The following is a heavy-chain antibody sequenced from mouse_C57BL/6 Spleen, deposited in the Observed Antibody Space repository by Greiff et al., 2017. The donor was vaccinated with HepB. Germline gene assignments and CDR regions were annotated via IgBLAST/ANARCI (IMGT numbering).Heavy chain of an antibody. CDR1: GYSFTDYN. D-gene: IGHD2-4*01. Sequence: EVKLMESGPELVKPGASVRISCKASGYSFTDYNMNWVKQSNGKSLEWIGVINPNYGTTSYNQKFKGKATLTVDQSSSTAYMQLNSLTSEDSAVYYCAPYDYDDAMDYWGQGTSVTVSS. J-gene: IGHJ4*01. CDR3: APYDYDDAMDY. CDR2: INPNYGTT. V-gene: IGHV1-39*01.